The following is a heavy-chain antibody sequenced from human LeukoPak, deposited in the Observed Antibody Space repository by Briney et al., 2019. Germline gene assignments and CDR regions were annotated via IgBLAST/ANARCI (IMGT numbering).Heavy chain of an antibody. D-gene: IGHD3-22*01. V-gene: IGHV1-2*04. CDR1: GYTFTGYY. Sequence: ASVKVSCKASGYTFTGYYMHWVRQAPGQGLEWMGWINPNSGGTNYAQKFQGWVTMTRDTSISTAYMELSRLRSDDTAVYYCARTGWDYYDSSGEPDAFDIWGQGTMVTVSS. CDR3: ARTGWDYYDSSGEPDAFDI. CDR2: INPNSGGT. J-gene: IGHJ3*02.